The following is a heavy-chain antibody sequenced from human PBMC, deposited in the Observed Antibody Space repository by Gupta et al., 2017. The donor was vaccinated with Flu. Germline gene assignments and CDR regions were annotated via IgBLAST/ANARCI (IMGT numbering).Heavy chain of an antibody. CDR2: ISYDGSNK. D-gene: IGHD6-13*01. CDR1: GFTFSSYG. Sequence: QVQLVESGGGVVQPGRSLRLSCAASGFTFSSYGMHWVRQAPGKGLEWVAVISYDGSNKYYADSVKGRFTISRDNSKNTLYLQMNSLRAEDTAVYYCAKGQQLVSVVDAFDIWGQGTMVTVSS. J-gene: IGHJ3*02. V-gene: IGHV3-30*18. CDR3: AKGQQLVSVVDAFDI.